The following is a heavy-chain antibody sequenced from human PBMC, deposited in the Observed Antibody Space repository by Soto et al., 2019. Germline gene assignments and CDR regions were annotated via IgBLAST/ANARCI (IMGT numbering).Heavy chain of an antibody. CDR3: ARDQIRGGDYYGMDV. CDR1: GGSISRGAYY. D-gene: IGHD3-10*01. V-gene: IGHV4-30-4*01. CDR2: IYYSGST. J-gene: IGHJ6*02. Sequence: SETLSLTCTVSGGSISRGAYYWSWILHPQGKGLEWIGYIYYSGSTYYTQSLKSRVTISVDTSTNQFSLKLRSLTAADTAVYYCARDQIRGGDYYGMDVWGQGNTVT.